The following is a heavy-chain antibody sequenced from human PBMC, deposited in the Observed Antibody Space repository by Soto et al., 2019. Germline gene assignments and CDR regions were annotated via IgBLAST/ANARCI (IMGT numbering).Heavy chain of an antibody. CDR2: ISPYNGHT. V-gene: IGHV1-18*04. CDR3: ARDLTIVPATHPRLENYGMDV. CDR1: GYSFTSYG. J-gene: IGHJ6*02. Sequence: ASVKVSCKASGYSFTSYGISWVRQAPGQGLEGMGWISPYNGHTQFVERFQGRVTMTTDTSTKTAYMELRNLRSDDTAHYYCARDLTIVPATHPRLENYGMDVWGQGTTVTAP. D-gene: IGHD2-2*01.